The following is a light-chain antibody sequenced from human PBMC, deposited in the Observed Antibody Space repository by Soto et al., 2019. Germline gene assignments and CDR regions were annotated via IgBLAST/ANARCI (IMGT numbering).Light chain of an antibody. Sequence: QSVLTQPPSASGTPGQRVTISCSGHSSNIGSKYVYWYQQLPGTAPKLLIYSYNQRPSGVPDRFSGSKSGTSASLAISVLRSEDEADYYCAAWDDSLSGYVFGTGTKLTVL. CDR1: SSNIGSKY. CDR2: SYN. V-gene: IGLV1-47*02. CDR3: AAWDDSLSGYV. J-gene: IGLJ1*01.